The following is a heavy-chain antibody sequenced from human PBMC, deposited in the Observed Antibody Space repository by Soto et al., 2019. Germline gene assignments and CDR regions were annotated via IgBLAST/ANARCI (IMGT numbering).Heavy chain of an antibody. Sequence: SETLSLTCAVYGGSFSGYYWSWIRQPPGKGLEWIGEINHSGSTNYNPSLKSRVTISVDTSKNQFSLKLSSVTAADTAVYYCARVRMSTSGKSYYYYMDVWGKGTTVTVSS. D-gene: IGHD2-2*01. CDR1: GGSFSGYY. CDR3: ARVRMSTSGKSYYYYMDV. CDR2: INHSGST. V-gene: IGHV4-34*01. J-gene: IGHJ6*03.